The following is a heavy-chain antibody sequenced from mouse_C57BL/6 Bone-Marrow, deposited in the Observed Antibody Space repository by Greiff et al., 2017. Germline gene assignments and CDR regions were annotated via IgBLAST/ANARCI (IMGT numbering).Heavy chain of an antibody. Sequence: EVHLVESGPELVKPGASVKISCKASGYSFTDYNMNWVQQSHGKSLEWIGVINPNYGTTSYYQKFKGKATMTVDKSSSKAYMQLNSLTSEDSAVYYCARGYDYDYAMDYWGQGTSVTVSS. J-gene: IGHJ4*01. CDR3: ARGYDYDYAMDY. V-gene: IGHV1-39*01. D-gene: IGHD2-4*01. CDR1: GYSFTDYN. CDR2: INPNYGTT.